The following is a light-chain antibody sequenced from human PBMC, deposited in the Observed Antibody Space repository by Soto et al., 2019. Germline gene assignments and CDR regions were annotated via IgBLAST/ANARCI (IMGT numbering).Light chain of an antibody. V-gene: IGKV3-11*01. CDR3: QQRSNWLT. Sequence: EIVLTQSPATLSLSPGERATLSCRASQSVSSYLAWYQQKPGQAPRLLIYDASNRATGIPARFSGSGSGTDFTLTISSPEPEDFAVYYCQQRSNWLTFRGGTKVDIK. CDR2: DAS. J-gene: IGKJ4*01. CDR1: QSVSSY.